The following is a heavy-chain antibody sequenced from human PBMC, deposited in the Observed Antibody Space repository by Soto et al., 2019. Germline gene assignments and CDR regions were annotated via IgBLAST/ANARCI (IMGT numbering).Heavy chain of an antibody. CDR1: VWAFTTKW. V-gene: IGHV5-10-1*01. J-gene: IGHJ6*02. D-gene: IGHD2-2*01. Sequence: GDYLSLSCHCAVWAFTTKWISWGRQMPGTGLEWVGRAAPRDSYTDYNPSFRGHVIISVDRSVSTVYLEWSSLKASDSATYYCVIHAYCSGDASCTLDLCGQGTTGTGSS. CDR3: VIHAYCSGDASCTLDL. CDR2: AAPRDSYT.